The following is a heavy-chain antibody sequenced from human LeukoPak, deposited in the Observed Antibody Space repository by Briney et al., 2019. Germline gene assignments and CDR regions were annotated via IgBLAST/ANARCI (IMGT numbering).Heavy chain of an antibody. J-gene: IGHJ2*01. D-gene: IGHD1-26*01. V-gene: IGHV3-23*01. CDR3: AKSSDVGSSWSWYFDL. CDR2: ISGSAYST. Sequence: GGSLRLSCAASGFTFSNYAMTWVRQAPGKGLEWVSVISGSAYSTYYADSVKGRFTISRDNSKNTLYLEMNSLRAEDTAVYYCAKSSDVGSSWSWYFDLWGRGTLVTVSS. CDR1: GFTFSNYA.